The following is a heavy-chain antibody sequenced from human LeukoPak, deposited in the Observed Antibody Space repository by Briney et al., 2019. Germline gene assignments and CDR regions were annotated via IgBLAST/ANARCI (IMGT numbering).Heavy chain of an antibody. J-gene: IGHJ4*02. V-gene: IGHV3-23*01. CDR2: ISAGGDST. CDR1: GFTFSDYA. CDR3: AKDVEMAPPPGYFDY. Sequence: GGSLRLSCEASGFTFSDYAMAWVRQAPGKGLEWVSVISAGGDSTDYADSAKGRFTISRDNSKNTLYLQMNSLRAEDTAVYYCAKDVEMAPPPGYFDYWGQGTLVTVSS. D-gene: IGHD5-24*01.